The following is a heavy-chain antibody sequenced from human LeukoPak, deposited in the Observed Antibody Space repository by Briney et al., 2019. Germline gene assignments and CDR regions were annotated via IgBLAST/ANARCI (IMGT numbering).Heavy chain of an antibody. CDR1: GFSFSDYS. V-gene: IGHV3-48*01. J-gene: IGHJ4*02. CDR2: IGISSRNT. D-gene: IGHD5-24*01. CDR3: ARDYKYAFDN. Sequence: GGSLRLSCAASGFSFSDYSMNWVRQAPGKGLEWISYIGISSRNTNYADSVKGRFTISGDKAKNSLYLQMNSLRVEDTAVYYCARDYKYAFDNWGQGTLVTVSS.